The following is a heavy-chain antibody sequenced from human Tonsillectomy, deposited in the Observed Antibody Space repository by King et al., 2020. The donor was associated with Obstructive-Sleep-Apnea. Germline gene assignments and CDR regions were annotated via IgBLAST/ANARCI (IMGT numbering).Heavy chain of an antibody. V-gene: IGHV4-39*07. D-gene: IGHD3-16*01. CDR3: ARDGGAWLQLYNWFDP. J-gene: IGHJ5*02. CDR2: SYYSGST. Sequence: QLQESGPGLVKPSETLSLTCTVSGGSISSRSYYWGWIRQPPGKGLEWIGSSYYSGSTYYNPSLKSRVTISVDTSKNQFSLKLSSVTAADTAVYYCARDGGAWLQLYNWFDPWGQGTLVTVSS. CDR1: GGSISSRSYY.